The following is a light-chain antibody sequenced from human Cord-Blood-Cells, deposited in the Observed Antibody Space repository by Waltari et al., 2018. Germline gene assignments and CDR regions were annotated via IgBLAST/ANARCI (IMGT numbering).Light chain of an antibody. CDR2: AAS. V-gene: IGKV1-39*01. CDR3: QQSYSTLT. J-gene: IGKJ4*01. CDR1: QSISSY. Sequence: DIQMTQSPSSLSASVGDRVTITCRASQSISSYLNGYQQKPGKDPKLLIYAASSLQSGFPSRFSGSGSVTDFTLTISSLQPEDFATYYCQQSYSTLTFGGGTKVEIK.